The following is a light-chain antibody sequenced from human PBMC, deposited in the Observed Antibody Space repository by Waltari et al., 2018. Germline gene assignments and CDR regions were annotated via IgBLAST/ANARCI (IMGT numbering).Light chain of an antibody. V-gene: IGLV1-44*01. CDR3: AAWDDSPNGHWV. Sequence: QSVLTQPPSASGTPGQRVTISCSGRASNIGGNVVNWYQQLPGKAPKLVIYRHDQGPSGVPDRFSGAKSGTSASLSISGLQSEDEADYCCAAWDDSPNGHWVFGGGTKVTVL. CDR1: ASNIGGNV. J-gene: IGLJ3*02. CDR2: RHD.